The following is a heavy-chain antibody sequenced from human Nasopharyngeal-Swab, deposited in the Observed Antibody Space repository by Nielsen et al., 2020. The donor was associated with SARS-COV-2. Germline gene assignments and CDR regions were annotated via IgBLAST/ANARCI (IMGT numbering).Heavy chain of an antibody. V-gene: IGHV1-2*04. CDR2: INPNSGGT. J-gene: IGHJ3*02. CDR3: ARSHIVVVTDAFDI. D-gene: IGHD2-21*02. Sequence: WVRQAPGQGLEWMGWINPNSGGTNYAQKFQGWVTMTRDTSISTAYTELSRLRSDDTAVYYCARSHIVVVTDAFDIWGQGTMVTVSS.